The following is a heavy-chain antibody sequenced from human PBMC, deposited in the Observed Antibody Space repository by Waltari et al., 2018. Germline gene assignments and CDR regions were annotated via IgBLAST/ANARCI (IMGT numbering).Heavy chain of an antibody. Sequence: QVQLQQWGAGLLKPSETLSLTCAVYGGSFSGYYWSWIRQPPGKGLEWIGEINHSGSTHYNPSLRSRVTISVDTANNQFSLKLSAVTAADTAVYYCARGLYDSSGYYYYYYYYMDVWGKGTTVTISS. D-gene: IGHD3-22*01. V-gene: IGHV4-34*01. CDR2: INHSGST. CDR1: GGSFSGYY. J-gene: IGHJ6*03. CDR3: ARGLYDSSGYYYYYYYYMDV.